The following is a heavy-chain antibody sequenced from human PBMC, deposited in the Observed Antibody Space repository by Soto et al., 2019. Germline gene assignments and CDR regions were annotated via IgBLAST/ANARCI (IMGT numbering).Heavy chain of an antibody. Sequence: QVQLQQWGAGLLKPSETLSLTCAVYGGSFSGYYWSWIRQPPGKGLEWIGEINHSGSTNYNPSLKSRVTISVDTSKNQFSLKLSSVTAADTAVYYCARGLDGSGRAGAFDIWGQGTLVTVSS. J-gene: IGHJ3*02. CDR2: INHSGST. D-gene: IGHD3-10*01. CDR1: GGSFSGYY. V-gene: IGHV4-34*01. CDR3: ARGLDGSGRAGAFDI.